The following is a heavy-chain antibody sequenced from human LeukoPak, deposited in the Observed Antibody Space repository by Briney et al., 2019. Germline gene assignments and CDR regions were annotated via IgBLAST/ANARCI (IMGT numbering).Heavy chain of an antibody. V-gene: IGHV1-2*02. Sequence: ASVKVSCKASGYTFTGYYMHWVRQAPGQGLEWMGWINPNSGGTNYAQKFQGRVTMTRDTSISTAYMELSRLRSDDTAVYYCAGEGGGDGYNYHFDYWGQGTLVTVSS. D-gene: IGHD5-24*01. J-gene: IGHJ4*02. CDR1: GYTFTGYY. CDR2: INPNSGGT. CDR3: AGEGGGDGYNYHFDY.